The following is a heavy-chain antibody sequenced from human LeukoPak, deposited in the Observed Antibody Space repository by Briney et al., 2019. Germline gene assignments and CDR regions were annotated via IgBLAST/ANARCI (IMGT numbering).Heavy chain of an antibody. V-gene: IGHV1-18*01. Sequence: ASVKVSCKASGYTFTSYGISWVRQAPGQGLEWMGWISAYNGNTNYAQKLQGRVTMTTDTSTSTAYMELRSLRSDDTAVYYCARDLTSFIAAAQVNWFDPWGQGTLVTVSS. CDR1: GYTFTSYG. D-gene: IGHD6-13*01. CDR3: ARDLTSFIAAAQVNWFDP. J-gene: IGHJ5*02. CDR2: ISAYNGNT.